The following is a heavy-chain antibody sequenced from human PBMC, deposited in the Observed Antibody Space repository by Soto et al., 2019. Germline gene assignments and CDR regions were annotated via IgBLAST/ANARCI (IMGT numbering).Heavy chain of an antibody. CDR2: TYYRSKWYN. Sequence: PLQTLSLTCAISGDSVSSNSAAWNWIRQSPSRGLEWLGRTYYRSKWYNDYAVSVKSRITINPDTSKNQFSLQLNSVTPEDTAVYYCARHPRLQWLSHYYYYYGMDVWGQGTTVTVSS. CDR3: ARHPRLQWLSHYYYYYGMDV. V-gene: IGHV6-1*01. CDR1: GDSVSSNSAA. D-gene: IGHD6-19*01. J-gene: IGHJ6*02.